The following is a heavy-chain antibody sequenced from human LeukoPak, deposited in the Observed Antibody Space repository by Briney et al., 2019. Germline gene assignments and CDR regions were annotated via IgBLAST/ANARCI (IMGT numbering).Heavy chain of an antibody. V-gene: IGHV3-30-3*01. Sequence: GRSLRLSCAASGFTFSSYAMHWVRQAPGKGLEWVAVMSYDGSNKYYADSVKGRFTISRDNSKDTLYLQMNSLRAEDTAVYYCTGMATVVTLGAFDIWGQGTMVTVSS. CDR2: MSYDGSNK. D-gene: IGHD4-23*01. CDR3: TGMATVVTLGAFDI. J-gene: IGHJ3*02. CDR1: GFTFSSYA.